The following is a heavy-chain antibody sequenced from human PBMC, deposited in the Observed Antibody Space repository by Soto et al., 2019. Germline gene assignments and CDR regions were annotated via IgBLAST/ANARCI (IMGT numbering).Heavy chain of an antibody. D-gene: IGHD2-2*02. CDR2: IIPITDTA. Sequence: QVQLVQSGAEVKKPGSSVKVSCKASGGTFSSETITWVRQAPGQGLEWMGGIIPITDTANYAQNFRGRVTITADESTSTVYMELSSLRSEDTAVYYCATLVPAPIKLFPRLGWFDPWGQGTLVTVCS. CDR3: ATLVPAPIKLFPRLGWFDP. CDR1: GGTFSSET. V-gene: IGHV1-69*01. J-gene: IGHJ5*02.